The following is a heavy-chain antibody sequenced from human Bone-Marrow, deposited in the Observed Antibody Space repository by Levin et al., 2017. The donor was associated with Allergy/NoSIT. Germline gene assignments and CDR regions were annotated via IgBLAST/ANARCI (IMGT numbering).Heavy chain of an antibody. J-gene: IGHJ3*02. Sequence: KPSETLSLTCTVSGGSISSGDYYWSWIRQPPGKGLEWIGYIYYSGSTYYNPSLKSRVTISVDTSKNQFSLKLSSVTAADTAVYYCASTSIAVAGTDAFDIWGQGTMVTVSS. CDR2: IYYSGST. CDR1: GGSISSGDYY. CDR3: ASTSIAVAGTDAFDI. D-gene: IGHD6-19*01. V-gene: IGHV4-30-4*01.